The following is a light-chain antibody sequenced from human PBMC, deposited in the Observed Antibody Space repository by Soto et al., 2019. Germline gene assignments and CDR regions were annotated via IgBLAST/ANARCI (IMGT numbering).Light chain of an antibody. J-gene: IGKJ4*01. V-gene: IGKV3-11*01. CDR3: QQRFSWPPT. CDR1: QSVSRY. CDR2: DTS. Sequence: EIGLTQSPATLSLSPGDRATLSCRASQSVSRYLAWYQQKPGQAPRLLIHDTSTMATGVPDTFSGSGSGTEFTLTISSLEPEDSAMYYCQQRFSWPPTFGGGTHVEMK.